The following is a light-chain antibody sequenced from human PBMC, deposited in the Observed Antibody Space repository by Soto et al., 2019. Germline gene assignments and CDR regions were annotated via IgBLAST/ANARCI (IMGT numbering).Light chain of an antibody. CDR2: EVT. V-gene: IGLV2-14*01. CDR3: SSYTTINTLGA. Sequence: QSALTQPASVSGSPGQSITISCTGTSSDVGGYNYVSWYQQHPGEAPKLMIYEVTNRPSGVSNRFSGSKSGNTAYLTISGLQAEDDADYYCSSYTTINTLGAFGGGTKLTVL. J-gene: IGLJ3*02. CDR1: SSDVGGYNY.